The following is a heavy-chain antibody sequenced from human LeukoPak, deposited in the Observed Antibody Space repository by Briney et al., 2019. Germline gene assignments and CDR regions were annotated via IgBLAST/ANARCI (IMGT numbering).Heavy chain of an antibody. V-gene: IGHV3-15*01. CDR2: IKSKTAGGTT. CDR3: MTGYCTSASCTY. J-gene: IGHJ4*02. CDR1: GFTFSNAW. D-gene: IGHD2-2*01. Sequence: TAGGSLRLSCAASGFTFSNAWMSWVGQAPGKGLEWVGLIKSKTAGGTTDYAAPVKGRFTISRDDSKNTLYLQMNTLKTEDTAVYYCMTGYCTSASCTYWGQGTLVTVSS.